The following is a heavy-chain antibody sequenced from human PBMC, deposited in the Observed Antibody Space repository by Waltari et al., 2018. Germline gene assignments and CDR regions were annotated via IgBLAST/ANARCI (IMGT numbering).Heavy chain of an antibody. CDR1: GKTFSKYW. V-gene: IGHV5-51*01. D-gene: IGHD5-12*01. J-gene: IGHJ4*02. Sequence: EEQLVQSGPEVKKPGESLKISCKGSGKTFSKYWIGWVRQMPGKGLQWMGNIYAESDIRYSPSFQGQVTISVDRSINTAYLQWTSLKASDTAMYFCARRGDITGILYYWGQGTLVTVSS. CDR2: IYAESDI. CDR3: ARRGDITGILYY.